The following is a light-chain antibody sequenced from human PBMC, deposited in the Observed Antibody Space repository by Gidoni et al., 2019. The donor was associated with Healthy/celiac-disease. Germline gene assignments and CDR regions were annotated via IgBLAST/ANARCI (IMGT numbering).Light chain of an antibody. CDR1: QSISSF. J-gene: IGKJ4*01. CDR3: QQSYSTPRT. V-gene: IGKV1-39*01. Sequence: DIQMTPSPSSLSASVGDRVTITCRASQSISSFLHWYQQKPGKAPKLLIYAASSLQSGVPSRFRGSGSGTDFTLTISSLQPEDFATYYCQQSYSTPRTFGGGTKVEIK. CDR2: AAS.